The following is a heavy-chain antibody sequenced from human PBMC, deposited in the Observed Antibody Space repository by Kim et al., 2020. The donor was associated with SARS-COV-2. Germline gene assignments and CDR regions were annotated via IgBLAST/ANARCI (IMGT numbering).Heavy chain of an antibody. CDR1: GYTFTSYH. CDR2: INASGRSA. Sequence: ASVKVSCKASGYTFTSYHMHWVRQAPGQGLEWMGFINASGRSASYPQKFQGRVTMTRDTSTSTVYMELSSLRSEDTAVYYSAREGPNTYYFDYWGQGTLVTVSS. D-gene: IGHD3-16*01. J-gene: IGHJ4*02. V-gene: IGHV1-46*01. CDR3: AREGPNTYYFDY.